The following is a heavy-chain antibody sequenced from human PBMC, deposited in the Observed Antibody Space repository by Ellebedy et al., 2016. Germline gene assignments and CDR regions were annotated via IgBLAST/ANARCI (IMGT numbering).Heavy chain of an antibody. Sequence: GESLKISXAASGFTFSSYGMHWVRQAPGKGLEWVAVISYDGSNKYYADSVKGRFTISRDNSKNTLYLQMNSLRAEDTAVYYCAKDRGPLGNAYFDYWGQGTLVTVSS. CDR3: AKDRGPLGNAYFDY. J-gene: IGHJ4*02. CDR2: ISYDGSNK. D-gene: IGHD1-1*01. CDR1: GFTFSSYG. V-gene: IGHV3-30*18.